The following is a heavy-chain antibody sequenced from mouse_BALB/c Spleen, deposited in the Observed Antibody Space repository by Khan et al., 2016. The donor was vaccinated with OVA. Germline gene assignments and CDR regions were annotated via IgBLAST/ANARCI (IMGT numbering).Heavy chain of an antibody. CDR1: GYTFTSYY. J-gene: IGHJ3*01. CDR3: TRSGYGTFAY. Sequence: VQLQESGAELVKPGASVRLSCKASGYTFTSYYLYWVKQRPGQGLEWIGDINPNNGGTNFNEKFRTKATLTVDKSSKPAYMELSRLTSEDSAVYYCTRSGYGTFAYWGQGTLVTVSA. CDR2: INPNNGGT. V-gene: IGHV1S81*02. D-gene: IGHD1-1*02.